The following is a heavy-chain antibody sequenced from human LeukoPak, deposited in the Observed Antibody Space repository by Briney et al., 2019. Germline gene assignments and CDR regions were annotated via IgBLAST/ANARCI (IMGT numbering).Heavy chain of an antibody. J-gene: IGHJ4*02. CDR2: ISVSSGTT. Sequence: SGGSLRLSCAASGFIFSSYAMSWVRQAPGKGLEWVSGISVSSGTTYYADSVRGRFTISRDNSKNTLSLQMNSLRAEDTAVYYCAKEYYVLLVYALGGSFDYWGRGTLVTVSS. CDR3: AKEYYVLLVYALGGSFDY. V-gene: IGHV3-23*01. D-gene: IGHD2-8*02. CDR1: GFIFSSYA.